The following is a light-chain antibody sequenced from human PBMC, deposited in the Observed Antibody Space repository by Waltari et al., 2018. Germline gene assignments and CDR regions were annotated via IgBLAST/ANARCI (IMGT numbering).Light chain of an antibody. CDR1: QRVSSY. Sequence: EIVLTQSPATLSLSPGERATLPCRASQRVSSYLAWYQQKPGQAPRLLIYDVSNRATGIPARFSGSGSGTDFTLTISSLESEDFAVYYCQQRGNWPLTFGGGTKVEIK. J-gene: IGKJ4*01. CDR2: DVS. V-gene: IGKV3-11*01. CDR3: QQRGNWPLT.